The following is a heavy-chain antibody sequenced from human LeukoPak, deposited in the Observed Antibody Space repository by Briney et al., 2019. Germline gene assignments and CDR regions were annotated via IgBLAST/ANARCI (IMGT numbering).Heavy chain of an antibody. CDR2: ISDSGGNT. J-gene: IGHJ4*02. CDR1: GFTFNSYA. Sequence: GGSLRLSCAASGFTFNSYAMSWVRQAPWERLQWVSGISDSGGNTYYADSVRGRFTISRDNSKNTLYLQMNSLRAEDTAVYYCARHRSSWLIDYWGQGTLVTVSS. CDR3: ARHRSSWLIDY. D-gene: IGHD6-6*01. V-gene: IGHV3-23*01.